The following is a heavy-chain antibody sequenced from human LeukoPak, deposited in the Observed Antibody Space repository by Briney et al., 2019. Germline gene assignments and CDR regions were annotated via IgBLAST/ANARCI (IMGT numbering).Heavy chain of an antibody. CDR2: ISDSGGNT. J-gene: IGHJ4*02. CDR1: GFTFNSYA. Sequence: GGSLRLSCAASGFTFNSYAMSWVRQAPWERLQWVSGISDSGGNTYYADSVRGRFTISRDNSKNTLYLQMNSLRAEDTAVYYCARHRSSWLIDYWGQGTLVTVSS. CDR3: ARHRSSWLIDY. D-gene: IGHD6-6*01. V-gene: IGHV3-23*01.